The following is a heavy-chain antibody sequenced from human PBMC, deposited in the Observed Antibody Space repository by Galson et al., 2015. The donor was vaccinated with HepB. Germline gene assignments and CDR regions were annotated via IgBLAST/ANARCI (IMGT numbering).Heavy chain of an antibody. CDR3: ARGSAVVVGYFDY. CDR1: GFTFSHYW. Sequence: SLRLSCAASGFTFSHYWMHWVRQVPGKGLAWVSLISNDGTITNYADSVKGRFTISRDNAKNSQYLQMNSLRAEDTAVYYCARGSAVVVGYFDYWGQGTLVTVSS. J-gene: IGHJ4*02. V-gene: IGHV3-74*01. D-gene: IGHD2-15*01. CDR2: ISNDGTIT.